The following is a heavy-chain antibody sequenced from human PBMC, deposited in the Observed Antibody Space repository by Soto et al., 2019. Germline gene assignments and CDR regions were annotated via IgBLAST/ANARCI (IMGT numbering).Heavy chain of an antibody. D-gene: IGHD3-16*01. V-gene: IGHV3-23*01. J-gene: IGHJ3*02. Sequence: EMQLLESGGGLVQPGGSLRLSCVASGFPFSSYAMSWVRQTPGQGLEWVSGISGSGVLTYYADSVKSRFTISRENSNNTLSLQLHRLRVEDTTVYFCAKGGYYSVFDIWGQWTIVTVSA. CDR2: ISGSGVLT. CDR3: AKGGYYSVFDI. CDR1: GFPFSSYA.